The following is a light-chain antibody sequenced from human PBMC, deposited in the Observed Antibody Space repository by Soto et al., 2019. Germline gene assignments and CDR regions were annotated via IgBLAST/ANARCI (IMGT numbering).Light chain of an antibody. Sequence: DLQMTQSPSSLSSSIGDSVTITCRASQSISSYLNWYQQRPGKAPRLLIYAAYSLQSGVPSRFSGSGSGADFTLTISSLQPEDFATYYCQQSYITHAWTCGQGTKVDIK. CDR3: QQSYITHAWT. CDR2: AAY. V-gene: IGKV1-39*01. J-gene: IGKJ1*01. CDR1: QSISSY.